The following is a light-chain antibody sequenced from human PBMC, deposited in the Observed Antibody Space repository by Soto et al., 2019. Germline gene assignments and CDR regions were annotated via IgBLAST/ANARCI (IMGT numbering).Light chain of an antibody. J-gene: IGLJ1*01. Sequence: QSALTQPASVSGSPGQSVTISCTGPRSDIGDSNFISWYQHSPGKAPRLLIYEVNNRPSGVSKRFSGSKAGNTASLTISGLLADDEADYFCASFRSGTILVFGSGTKVTV. CDR2: EVN. CDR3: ASFRSGTILV. V-gene: IGLV2-14*01. CDR1: RSDIGDSNF.